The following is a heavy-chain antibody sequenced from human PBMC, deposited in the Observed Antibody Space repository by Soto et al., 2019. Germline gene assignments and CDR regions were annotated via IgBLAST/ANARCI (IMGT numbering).Heavy chain of an antibody. CDR1: GFIFSNYA. CDR2: VSANADGT. Sequence: PGGSLRLSCAASGFIFSNYAMNWVRQAPGKGLEWVSFVSANADGTFYADSVKGRFSISRDNSKNTLYLQMNNLRAEDTATYYCANGPLSLDFWGQGTLVTVSS. CDR3: ANGPLSLDF. V-gene: IGHV3-23*01. J-gene: IGHJ4*02.